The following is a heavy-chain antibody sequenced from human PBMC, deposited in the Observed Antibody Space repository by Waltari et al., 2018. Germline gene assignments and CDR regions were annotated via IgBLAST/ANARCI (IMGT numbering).Heavy chain of an antibody. Sequence: QVQLQESGPGLVKPSQTLSLTCTVSGGSISSGSYYWSWIRQPAGKGLEWIGRIYTRGGTNYNPSLKSRVTISVDTSKNQFSLKLSSVTAADTAVYYCARGDGDYGDYYYFDYWGQGTLVTVSS. CDR3: ARGDGDYGDYYYFDY. CDR1: GGSISSGSYY. CDR2: IYTRGGT. D-gene: IGHD4-17*01. V-gene: IGHV4-61*02. J-gene: IGHJ4*02.